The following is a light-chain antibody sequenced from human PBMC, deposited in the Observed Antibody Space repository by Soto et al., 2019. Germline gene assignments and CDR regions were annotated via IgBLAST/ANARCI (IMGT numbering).Light chain of an antibody. CDR3: QSYDSSLSYVV. Sequence: QSVLTQPRSVSGSPGQSVTISCTGTSSDVGGYNFVSWYQQHPGKAPKLVISDVTKRPSGVPDRFSGSKSGNTASLTISGLQAEDEADYYCQSYDSSLSYVVFGGGTKLTVL. V-gene: IGLV2-11*01. CDR2: DVT. J-gene: IGLJ2*01. CDR1: SSDVGGYNF.